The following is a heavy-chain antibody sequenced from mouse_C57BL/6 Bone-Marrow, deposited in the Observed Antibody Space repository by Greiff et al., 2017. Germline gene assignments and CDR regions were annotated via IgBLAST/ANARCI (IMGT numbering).Heavy chain of an antibody. CDR3: TRVGGSYAIAY. CDR1: GFTFSSYG. Sequence: VPLKESGGDLVKPGGSLKLSCAASGFTFSSYGMSWVRQTPDKRLVWVATISSGGSYTYYPDSVKGGFTISRDNAKNTLYLQMSSLMSEDTAVYYCTRVGGSYAIAYWGQGTLVTVSS. CDR2: ISSGGSYT. V-gene: IGHV5-6*01. D-gene: IGHD3-2*02. J-gene: IGHJ4*01.